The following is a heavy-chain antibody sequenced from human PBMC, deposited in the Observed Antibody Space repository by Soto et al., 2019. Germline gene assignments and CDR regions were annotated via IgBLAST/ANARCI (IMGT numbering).Heavy chain of an antibody. D-gene: IGHD7-27*01. CDR2: ISSTSATI. CDR1: GFTFSSSS. J-gene: IGHJ2*01. CDR3: ARDNLGNWGAWYLDL. Sequence: EVQLVESGGGLVQPGGSLRLSCAASGFTFSSSSMNWVRQAPGKGLEWVSYISSTSATIYYADSVKGRFTISRDNAKNSLYLQMNSLRDEDTAVYYCARDNLGNWGAWYLDLGGRGTLVTVSS. V-gene: IGHV3-48*02.